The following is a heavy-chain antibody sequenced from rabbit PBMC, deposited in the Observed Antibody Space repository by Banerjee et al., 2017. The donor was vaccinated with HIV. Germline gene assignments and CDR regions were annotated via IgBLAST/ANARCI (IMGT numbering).Heavy chain of an antibody. CDR3: ARGSYLGYFEL. D-gene: IGHD5-1*01. J-gene: IGHJ4*01. CDR1: GFSFSNGYV. Sequence: QEQLEESGGDLVKPEGSLTLTCTASGFSFSNGYVMCWVRQAPGKGLEWIACIGTGSGTTYYATWAKGRFTISKTSSTTVTLQMTSLTAADTATHFCARGSYLGYFELWGQGTLVTV. CDR2: IGTGSGTT. V-gene: IGHV1S45*01.